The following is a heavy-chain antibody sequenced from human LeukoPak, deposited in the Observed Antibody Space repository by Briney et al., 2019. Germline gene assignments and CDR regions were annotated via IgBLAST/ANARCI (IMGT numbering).Heavy chain of an antibody. D-gene: IGHD2-21*01. CDR3: ARAPVTSCRGAYCYPFDY. Sequence: GGSLRLSCAASGFPLSSYAMSCVRQAPGKGLEWFSATSSSDAGTYYADSVRGRFTISRDNSKNTLYLQMNSLRLEDAAVYFCARAPVTSCRGAYCYPFDYWGQGTQVTVSS. CDR1: GFPLSSYA. V-gene: IGHV3-23*01. J-gene: IGHJ4*02. CDR2: TSSSDAGT.